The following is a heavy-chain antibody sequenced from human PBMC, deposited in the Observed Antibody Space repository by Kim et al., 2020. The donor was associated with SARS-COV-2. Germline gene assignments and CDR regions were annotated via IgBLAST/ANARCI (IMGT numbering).Heavy chain of an antibody. V-gene: IGHV1-69*13. CDR3: ARAPASYGSGSYGDY. CDR1: GGTFSSYA. D-gene: IGHD3-10*01. Sequence: SVKVSCKASGGTFSSYAISWVRQAPGQGLEWMGGIIPIFGTANYAQKFQGRVTITADESTSTAYMELSSLSSEDTAVYYCARAPASYGSGSYGDYWGQGTLVTVSS. J-gene: IGHJ4*02. CDR2: IIPIFGTA.